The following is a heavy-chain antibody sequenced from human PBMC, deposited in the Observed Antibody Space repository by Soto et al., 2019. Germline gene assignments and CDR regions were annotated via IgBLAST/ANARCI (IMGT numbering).Heavy chain of an antibody. D-gene: IGHD3-3*01. CDR2: INAGNGNT. CDR1: GYPFTSYA. J-gene: IGHJ4*02. CDR3: AKVRFLEWLPTLCY. V-gene: IGHV1-3*01. Sequence: XSVKVSCNASGYPFTSYAMHWVRQAPGQRLEWMGWINAGNGNTKYSQKFQGRVTITRDTSASTAYMELSSLRSEDTAVYYCAKVRFLEWLPTLCYWGQGTLVTVSS.